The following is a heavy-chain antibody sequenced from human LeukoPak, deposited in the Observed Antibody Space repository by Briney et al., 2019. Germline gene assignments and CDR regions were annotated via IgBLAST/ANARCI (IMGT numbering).Heavy chain of an antibody. CDR3: ARGLRQLASLDY. J-gene: IGHJ4*02. CDR2: INPNSGGT. D-gene: IGHD6-6*01. CDR1: GYTFTSYD. V-gene: IGHV1-2*02. Sequence: ASVKVSCKASGYTFTSYDINWVRQAPGQGLEWMGWINPNSGGTNYAQKFQGRVTMTRDTSISTAYMEVSRLRSDDTAVYYCARGLRQLASLDYWGQGTLVTVSS.